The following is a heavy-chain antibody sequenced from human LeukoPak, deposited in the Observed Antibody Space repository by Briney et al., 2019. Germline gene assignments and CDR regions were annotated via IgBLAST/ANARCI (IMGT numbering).Heavy chain of an antibody. CDR3: ARVLRYCSGGNYYSGGLGYMDV. J-gene: IGHJ6*03. V-gene: IGHV3-11*01. CDR1: GFTFSDYN. CDR2: ICRSGSTK. Sequence: GGSLRLACAASGFTFSDYNMRWIRQAPGKGLEWVSSICRSGSTKYYADPVKGRFTISRDNAKNSLFLQMNSLRAEDTAVYYCARVLRYCSGGNYYSGGLGYMDVWGKGTTVTISS. D-gene: IGHD2-15*01.